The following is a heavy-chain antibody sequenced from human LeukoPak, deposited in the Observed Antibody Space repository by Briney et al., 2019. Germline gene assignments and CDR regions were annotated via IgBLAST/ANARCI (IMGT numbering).Heavy chain of an antibody. D-gene: IGHD6-13*01. CDR2: IKQDGSDK. J-gene: IGHJ4*02. CDR3: ARMLSSGWSFDY. V-gene: IGHV3-7*01. CDR1: XFSFSSFW. Sequence: GGSLXXXXXXXXFSFSSFWXNWVRQAPGKGLEWAANIKQDGSDKYYVDSVKGRFTISRDNAKNSLYLQMNSLRAEDTAVYYCARMLSSGWSFDYWGQGTLVTVSS.